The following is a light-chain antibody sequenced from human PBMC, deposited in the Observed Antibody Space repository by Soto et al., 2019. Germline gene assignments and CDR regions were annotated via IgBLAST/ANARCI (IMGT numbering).Light chain of an antibody. CDR1: QSVGDTF. Sequence: EIVLTQSPGTLSLSPGEKATLSCRASQSVGDTFLSWYQQKPGLAPRLLIYGASNRATGIPDRFSGSGSGTDFTLTISRLEPEDFAVYYCQQYGSSGTFGQGTKV. J-gene: IGKJ1*01. CDR2: GAS. V-gene: IGKV3-20*01. CDR3: QQYGSSGT.